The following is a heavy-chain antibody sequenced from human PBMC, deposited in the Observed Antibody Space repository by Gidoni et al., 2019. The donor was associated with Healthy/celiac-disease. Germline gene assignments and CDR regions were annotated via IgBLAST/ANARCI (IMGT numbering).Heavy chain of an antibody. V-gene: IGHV4-4*02. CDR1: GGPISSSNW. CDR2: IYHSGST. D-gene: IGHD3-9*01. CDR3: ARAPRRYFDPMPFDY. J-gene: IGHJ4*02. Sequence: QVQLQESGPGLVKPSGTLSLTCAVSGGPISSSNWWSWVRQPPGKGLEWIGEIYHSGSTNYNPSLKSRVTISVDKSKNQFSLKLSSVTAADTAVYYCARAPRRYFDPMPFDYWGQGTLVTVSS.